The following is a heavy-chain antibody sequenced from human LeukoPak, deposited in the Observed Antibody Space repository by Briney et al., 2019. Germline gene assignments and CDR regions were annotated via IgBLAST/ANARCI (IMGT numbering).Heavy chain of an antibody. CDR2: IRYDGSNK. V-gene: IGHV3-30*02. J-gene: IGHJ4*02. CDR3: AKGVDILTGYYDDY. CDR1: GFTFSTYG. Sequence: GGSLRLSCAASGFTFSTYGMHWVRQAPGKGLEWVTFIRYDGSNKYFADSVKGRFTISRDNSKNTLYLQMNSLRAEDTAVYYCAKGVDILTGYYDDYWGQGSQVTVSS. D-gene: IGHD3-9*01.